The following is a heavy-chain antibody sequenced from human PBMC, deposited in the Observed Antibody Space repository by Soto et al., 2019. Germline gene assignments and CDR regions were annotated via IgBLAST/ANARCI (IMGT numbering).Heavy chain of an antibody. CDR2: IIPIFGTA. D-gene: IGHD2-15*01. CDR1: GGTFSSYA. CDR3: ATHCSGGSCYSWGPGPFDY. Sequence: QVQLVQSGAEVKKPGSSVKVSCKASGGTFSSYAISWVRQAPGQGLEWMGGIIPIFGTANYAQKCQGRVTITADKSTSTAYMELSSLRSEDTAVYYCATHCSGGSCYSWGPGPFDYWGQGTLVTVSS. V-gene: IGHV1-69*06. J-gene: IGHJ4*02.